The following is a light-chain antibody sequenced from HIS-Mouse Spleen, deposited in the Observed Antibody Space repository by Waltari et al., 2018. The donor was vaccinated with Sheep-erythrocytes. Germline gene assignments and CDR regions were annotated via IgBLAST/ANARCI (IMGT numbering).Light chain of an antibody. CDR1: QSISSY. CDR2: AAS. V-gene: IGKV1-39*01. Sequence: DIQMTQSPSSLSASVGDRVTITCRASQSISSYLSWYQQKPGKAPKLLIYAASSLQSGVPSRFSGSGSGTDFTLTISSLQPEDFATYYCQQSYSTPPLLTFGGGTKVEIK. CDR3: QQSYSTPPLLT. J-gene: IGKJ4*01.